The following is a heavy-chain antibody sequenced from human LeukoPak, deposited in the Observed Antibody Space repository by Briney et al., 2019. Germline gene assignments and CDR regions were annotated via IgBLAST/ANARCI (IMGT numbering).Heavy chain of an antibody. CDR1: GGSISSGDYY. D-gene: IGHD6-13*01. CDR3: ARTYSSNWYEGNWFDP. J-gene: IGHJ5*02. CDR2: INYSGST. Sequence: PSQTLSLTCTVSGGSISSGDYYWSWIRQPPGKGLEWIGEINYSGSTNYNPSLKSRVTISVDTSKNQFSLKLSSVTAADTAVYYCARTYSSNWYEGNWFDPWGQGTLVTVSS. V-gene: IGHV4-30-4*01.